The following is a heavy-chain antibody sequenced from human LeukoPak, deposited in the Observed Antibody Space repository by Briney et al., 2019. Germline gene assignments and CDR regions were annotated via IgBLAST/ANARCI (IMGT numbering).Heavy chain of an antibody. J-gene: IGHJ4*02. CDR2: IYYSGST. V-gene: IGHV4-59*01. Sequence: PSETLSLTCTVSGGSISSNYWNWIRQPPGKGLEWIGYIYYSGSTNYNPSLKSRLTISVDTSKNQFSLKLSSVTAADTAIYYCARGWPSFDYWGQGTPVTVPS. D-gene: IGHD6-13*01. CDR1: GGSISSNY. CDR3: ARGWPSFDY.